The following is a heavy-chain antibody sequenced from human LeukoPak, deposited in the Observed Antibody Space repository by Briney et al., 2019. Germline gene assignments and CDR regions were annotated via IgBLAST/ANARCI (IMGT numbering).Heavy chain of an antibody. CDR3: ARHGMAFGGDYYYYMDV. CDR1: GGSFSGYY. D-gene: IGHD3-10*01. CDR2: IYTSGST. Sequence: SETLSLTCAVYGGSFSGYYWSWIRQPAGKGLEWIGRIYTSGSTNYNPSLKSRVTMSVDTSKNQFSLKLSSVTAADTAVYYCARHGMAFGGDYYYYMDVWGKGTTVTISS. V-gene: IGHV4-59*10. J-gene: IGHJ6*03.